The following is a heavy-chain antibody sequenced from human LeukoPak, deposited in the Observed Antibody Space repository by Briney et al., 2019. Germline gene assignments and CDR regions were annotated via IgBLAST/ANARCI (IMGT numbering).Heavy chain of an antibody. J-gene: IGHJ4*02. V-gene: IGHV3-30-3*01. Sequence: GGSLRLSCAASGFTFSSYAMHWVRQAPGKGLEWVAVISYDGSNKYYADSVKGRFTISRDNSKNTLYLQMNSLRAEDTAVYYCARDGGSAACDFDYWGQGTLVTVSS. D-gene: IGHD2-2*01. CDR2: ISYDGSNK. CDR1: GFTFSSYA. CDR3: ARDGGSAACDFDY.